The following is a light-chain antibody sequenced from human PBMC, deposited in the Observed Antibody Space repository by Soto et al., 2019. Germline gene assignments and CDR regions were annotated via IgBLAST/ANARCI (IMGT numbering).Light chain of an antibody. Sequence: QSVPTQPPSVSGALGQRVTISCTGITSNIGAVYAAHWYQLLPARAPKLLVYGNTNRPSGVPDRFSGSEAATSASLAISGLQAEDEAIYYCKSYDNPLSGPIYVFGTGTKVTVL. J-gene: IGLJ1*01. CDR1: TSNIGAVYA. CDR2: GNT. CDR3: KSYDNPLSGPIYV. V-gene: IGLV1-40*01.